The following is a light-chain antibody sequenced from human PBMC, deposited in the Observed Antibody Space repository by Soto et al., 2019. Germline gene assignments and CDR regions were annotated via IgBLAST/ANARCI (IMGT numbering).Light chain of an antibody. CDR2: EVS. CDR1: SSDVGGYNY. V-gene: IGLV2-14*01. J-gene: IGLJ1*01. CDR3: SSYTSSSMDYV. Sequence: QSALTQPASVSGSPGQSITISCTGTSSDVGGYNYVSWYQQHPGKAPKLMIYEVSNRPSGVSNRFSGSKSGNTASLTISGLQAEDEADYYCSSYTSSSMDYVFGIWTKVT.